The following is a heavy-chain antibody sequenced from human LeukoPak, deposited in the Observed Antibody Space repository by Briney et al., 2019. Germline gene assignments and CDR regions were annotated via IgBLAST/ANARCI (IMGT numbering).Heavy chain of an antibody. D-gene: IGHD3-10*01. CDR3: ARGPYRSGSFFDY. J-gene: IGHJ4*02. CDR1: GGSFSGYY. Sequence: SETLSLTCAVYGGSFSGYYWSWIRQPPGKGLEWIGEINHSGSTNYNPSLKSRVTISVDTSKNQFSLKLSSVTAADTAVYYCARGPYRSGSFFDYWGQGTLVTVSS. V-gene: IGHV4-34*01. CDR2: INHSGST.